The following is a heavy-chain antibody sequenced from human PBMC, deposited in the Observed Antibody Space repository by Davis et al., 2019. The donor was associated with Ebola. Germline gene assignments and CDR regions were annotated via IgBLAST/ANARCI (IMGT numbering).Heavy chain of an antibody. V-gene: IGHV1-8*02. J-gene: IGHJ4*02. Sequence: ASVKVSCKTSGYPFSIYDINWVRQTAGHGLEWMGWMNPTSGDTGKAQHFHDRLTMTRETSLNTAYLELSSLKFEDTAIYFCVRIGGHSGLLPDFWGQGTLVTVSA. D-gene: IGHD6-19*01. CDR1: GYPFSIYD. CDR2: MNPTSGDT. CDR3: VRIGGHSGLLPDF.